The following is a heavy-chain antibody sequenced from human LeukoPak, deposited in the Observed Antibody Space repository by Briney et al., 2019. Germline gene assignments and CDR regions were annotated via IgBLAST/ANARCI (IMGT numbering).Heavy chain of an antibody. J-gene: IGHJ4*02. CDR1: GFPITTYV. V-gene: IGHV3-23*01. D-gene: IGHD1-26*01. CDR2: IGGGGTE. Sequence: GGPLRLSCAASGFPITTYVVNWLRQPPGKGLEWVSGIGGGGTEYYADSVKGRFIISSDSSQNLVHLQMKSLTAKDTAVYYCARAQGALDYWGQGTLVTVSS. CDR3: ARAQGALDY.